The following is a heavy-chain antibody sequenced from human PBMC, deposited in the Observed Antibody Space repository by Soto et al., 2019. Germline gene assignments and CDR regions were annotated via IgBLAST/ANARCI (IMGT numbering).Heavy chain of an antibody. CDR3: ARGVYYDFWSGSGNWIDP. D-gene: IGHD3-3*01. V-gene: IGHV4-59*01. CDR1: GGSISSYY. J-gene: IGHJ5*02. Sequence: SETLSLTCTVSGGSISSYYWSWIRQPPGKGLEWIGYIYYSGSTNYNPSLKSRVTISVDTSKNQFSLKLSSVTAADTAVYYCARGVYYDFWSGSGNWIDPWGQGTLVTVSS. CDR2: IYYSGST.